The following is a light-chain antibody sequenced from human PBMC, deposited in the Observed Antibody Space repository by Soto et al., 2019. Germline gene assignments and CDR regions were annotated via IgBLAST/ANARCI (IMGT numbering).Light chain of an antibody. V-gene: IGKV3D-20*02. J-gene: IGKJ4*01. CDR3: QHRSNWLA. CDR1: QSVSTWY. CDR2: SAS. Sequence: EIVLTQSPGTLSLSPGERATLTCRASQSVSTWYLAWYQQKPGQAPRLLISSASNRATGIPDRFSGSGSGTDFTLTISRLEPEDFAVYYCQHRSNWLAFGGGTKVEIK.